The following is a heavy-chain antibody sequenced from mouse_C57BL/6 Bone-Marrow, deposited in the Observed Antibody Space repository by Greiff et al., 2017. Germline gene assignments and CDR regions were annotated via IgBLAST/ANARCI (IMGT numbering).Heavy chain of an antibody. V-gene: IGHV1-63*01. CDR1: GYTFTNYW. D-gene: IGHD1-1*01. Sequence: QVQLQQSGAELVRPGTSVKMSCKASGYTFTNYWIGWAKQRPGHGLEWIGDIYPGGGYTNYNEKFKGKATLTADKSSSTAYMHVSSLTSEDSAIYYWARNYYGSSYWYFDVWGTGTTVTVSS. J-gene: IGHJ1*03. CDR2: IYPGGGYT. CDR3: ARNYYGSSYWYFDV.